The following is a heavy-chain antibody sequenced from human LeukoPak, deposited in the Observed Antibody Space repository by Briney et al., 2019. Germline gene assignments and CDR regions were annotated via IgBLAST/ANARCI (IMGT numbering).Heavy chain of an antibody. CDR2: ISSSSSTI. J-gene: IGHJ4*02. CDR1: GFTFGSYS. D-gene: IGHD1-26*01. CDR3: ARGGSFSLAIAY. Sequence: GGSLRLSCAASGFTFGSYSMNWVRQAPGKGLEWVSYISSSSSTIYYADSVKGRFTVSRDNAKNSLYLQMNSLRAEDTAVYFCARGGSFSLAIAYWGQGTLVTVSS. V-gene: IGHV3-48*01.